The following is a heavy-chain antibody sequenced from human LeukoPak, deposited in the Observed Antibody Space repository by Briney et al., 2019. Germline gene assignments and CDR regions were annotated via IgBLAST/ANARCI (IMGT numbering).Heavy chain of an antibody. Sequence: GGSLRLSCTASGFTFSDAWLSWVRQPPGKGLEWVGRIKSKTDGGTTDYAAPVKGRFTISRDDSKNTLYLQMISLKTEDTAVYYCTTDLQGLVLVGFDYWIDVWGKGTTVTVSS. CDR2: IKSKTDGGTT. CDR1: GFTFSDAW. J-gene: IGHJ6*04. V-gene: IGHV3-15*01. CDR3: TTDLQGLVLVGFDYWIDV. D-gene: IGHD6-19*01.